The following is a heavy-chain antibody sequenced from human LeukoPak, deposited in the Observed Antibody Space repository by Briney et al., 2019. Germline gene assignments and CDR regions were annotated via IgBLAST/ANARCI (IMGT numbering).Heavy chain of an antibody. CDR3: ARTFTGYCSSTSCRPRWFDP. D-gene: IGHD2-2*01. V-gene: IGHV3-53*01. J-gene: IGHJ5*02. CDR1: GFTVSSNY. Sequence: GGSLRLSCAASGFTVSSNYMSWVRQAPGKGLEWVSVIYSGGSTIYYADSVKGRFTISRDNAKNSLYLQMNSLRAEDTAVYYCARTFTGYCSSTSCRPRWFDPWGQGTLVTVSS. CDR2: IYSGGSTI.